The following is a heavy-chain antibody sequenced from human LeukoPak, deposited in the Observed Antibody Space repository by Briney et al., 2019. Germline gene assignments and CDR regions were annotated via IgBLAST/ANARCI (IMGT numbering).Heavy chain of an antibody. CDR1: GYTFTGYY. CDR2: INPNSGGT. V-gene: IGHV1-2*02. J-gene: IGHJ6*03. Sequence: ASVKVSCKASGYTFTGYYMHWVRQAPGQGLEWMGWINPNSGGTNYAQKFQGRVTMTRDTSISTAYMELSRLRSDDTAVYYCASWNQQYSSGCSSGAYYYYYYMDVWGKGTTVTVSS. CDR3: ASWNQQYSSGCSSGAYYYYYYMDV. D-gene: IGHD6-19*01.